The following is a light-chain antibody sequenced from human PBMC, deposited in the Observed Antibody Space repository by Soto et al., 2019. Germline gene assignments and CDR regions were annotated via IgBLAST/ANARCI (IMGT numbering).Light chain of an antibody. CDR1: SSNIGGNY. J-gene: IGLJ2*01. CDR2: LND. CDR3: AAWDDSLSGPV. Sequence: QSVLTQPPSASGTPGQSVTISCSGSSSNIGGNYVYWYQQLPGAAPKLLIYLNDQRPSGVPDRFFGSKSGTSASLAISGLRSEDEAEYYCAAWDDSLSGPVFGGGTKLTVL. V-gene: IGLV1-47*02.